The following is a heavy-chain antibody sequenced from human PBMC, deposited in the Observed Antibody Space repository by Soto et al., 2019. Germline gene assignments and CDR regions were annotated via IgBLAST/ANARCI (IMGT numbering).Heavy chain of an antibody. D-gene: IGHD3-16*01. V-gene: IGHV4-31*03. CDR2: INYSGNT. J-gene: IGHJ5*01. CDR1: GGSITSGGYY. Sequence: QVQLQESGPGLLKPSQTLSLICTVSGGSITSGGYYWSWIRQHPGKGLEWIGYINYSGNTYYNPSLKSRVTISVDTSKDQFSRKLNSVTAADTAVYFCARVWLRGLYSEHDAGFDSWGQGTLVTVSS. CDR3: ARVWLRGLYSEHDAGFDS.